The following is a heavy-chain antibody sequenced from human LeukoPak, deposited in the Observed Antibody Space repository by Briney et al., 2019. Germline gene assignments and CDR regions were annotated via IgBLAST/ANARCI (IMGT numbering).Heavy chain of an antibody. CDR3: ARVYSSGTNWFDP. CDR2: IYHSGST. Sequence: SETLSLTCAVSGGSISSTNWWSWVRQPPGKGLEWIGEIYHSGSTNYSPSLKSRVTISVDKSKNQFSLKLSSVTAADTAVYYCARVYSSGTNWFDPWGQGTLVTVSS. D-gene: IGHD6-19*01. CDR1: GGSISSTNW. J-gene: IGHJ5*02. V-gene: IGHV4-4*02.